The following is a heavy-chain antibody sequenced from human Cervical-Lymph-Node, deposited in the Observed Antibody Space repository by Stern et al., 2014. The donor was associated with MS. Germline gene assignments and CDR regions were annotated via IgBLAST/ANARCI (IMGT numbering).Heavy chain of an antibody. J-gene: IGHJ4*02. Sequence: VQLVESGGGVVQPGRSLRLSCAASGFTFSSYAMHWVRQAPGKGLEWVAVISYDGSNKYYADSVKGRFTISRDNSKNTLYLQMNSLRAEDTAVYYCARDRSSSGWDHYFDYWGQGTLVTVSS. CDR3: ARDRSSSGWDHYFDY. D-gene: IGHD6-19*01. CDR1: GFTFSSYA. CDR2: ISYDGSNK. V-gene: IGHV3-30-3*01.